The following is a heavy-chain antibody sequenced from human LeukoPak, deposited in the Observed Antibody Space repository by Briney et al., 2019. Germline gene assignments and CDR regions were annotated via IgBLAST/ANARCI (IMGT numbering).Heavy chain of an antibody. CDR3: AKGSSGWLDY. V-gene: IGHV3-30*18. CDR2: ISYDGSNK. CDR1: GFTFSSYG. D-gene: IGHD6-19*01. J-gene: IGHJ4*02. Sequence: GGSLRLSCAASGFTFSSYGMHWVRQAPGKGLEWVAVISYDGSNKYYADSVKGRFTISRDNSKNTPYLQMNSLRAEDTAVYYCAKGSSGWLDYWGQGTLVTVSS.